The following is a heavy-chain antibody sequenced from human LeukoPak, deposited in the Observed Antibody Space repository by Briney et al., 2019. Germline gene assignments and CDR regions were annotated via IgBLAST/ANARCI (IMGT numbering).Heavy chain of an antibody. CDR3: AGAEGSGYDYYFDY. CDR1: GFTVSSNY. CDR2: IYSGGST. D-gene: IGHD5-12*01. V-gene: IGHV3-53*01. J-gene: IGHJ4*02. Sequence: GGSLRLSCAASGFTVSSNYMSWVRQAPGKGLEWVSVIYSGGSTYYADSVKGRFTISRDSSKNTLYLQMNSLRAEDTAVYYCAGAEGSGYDYYFDYWGQGTLVTVSS.